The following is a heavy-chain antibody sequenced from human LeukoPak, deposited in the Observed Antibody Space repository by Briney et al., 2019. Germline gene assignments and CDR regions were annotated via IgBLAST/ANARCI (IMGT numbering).Heavy chain of an antibody. CDR3: ARDVTPATL. CDR1: GGSINTNY. J-gene: IGHJ4*02. V-gene: IGHV4-59*01. D-gene: IGHD3-16*01. Sequence: SETLSLTXTVSGGSINTNYWSWIRQPPGKGLEWIGYIRSSGSTNYNPSLKSRVTISMETSTNQFSLLLSPVTAAATAVYYCARDVTPATLRGQGTLVTVSS. CDR2: IRSSGST.